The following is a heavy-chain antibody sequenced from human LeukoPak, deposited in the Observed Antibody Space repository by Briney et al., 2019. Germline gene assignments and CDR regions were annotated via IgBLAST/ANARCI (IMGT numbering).Heavy chain of an antibody. CDR3: AKDVGYGLGPFDY. D-gene: IGHD1-1*01. Sequence: GGSLRLSCAASGFSFSSYGIHWVRQAPGKGLEWVAVISYDGSNKYYADSVKGRFTISRDNSKNTMYLQMSSLRAEDTAVYYCAKDVGYGLGPFDYWGQGTLVTVSS. CDR1: GFSFSSYG. J-gene: IGHJ4*02. V-gene: IGHV3-30*18. CDR2: ISYDGSNK.